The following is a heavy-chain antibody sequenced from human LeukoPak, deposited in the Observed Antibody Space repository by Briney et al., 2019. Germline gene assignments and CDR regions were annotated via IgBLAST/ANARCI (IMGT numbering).Heavy chain of an antibody. Sequence: GGSLRLSCVVSGFTFSSYHMNWVRQAPGKGLEWVSSISTSRNYIYYADSVTGRFTISRDNAKNSLYLQMNSLRAEDTAVYYCARKNGLDYWGQGTLVTVSS. CDR1: GFTFSSYH. J-gene: IGHJ4*02. V-gene: IGHV3-21*01. CDR2: ISTSRNYI. CDR3: ARKNGLDY.